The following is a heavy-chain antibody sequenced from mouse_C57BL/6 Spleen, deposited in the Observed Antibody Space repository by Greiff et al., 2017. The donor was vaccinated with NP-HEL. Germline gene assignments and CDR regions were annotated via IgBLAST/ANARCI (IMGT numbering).Heavy chain of an antibody. J-gene: IGHJ3*01. V-gene: IGHV3-6*01. CDR3: AREDSSGAWFAY. Sequence: DVQLQESGPGLVKPSLSLSLTCSVTGYSITSGYYWNWIRQFPGNKLEWMGYISYDGSNNYNPSLTNRISITRDTSKNQFFLKLNSVTTEDTATYYCAREDSSGAWFAYWGQGTLVTVSA. CDR1: GYSITSGYY. CDR2: ISYDGSN. D-gene: IGHD3-2*02.